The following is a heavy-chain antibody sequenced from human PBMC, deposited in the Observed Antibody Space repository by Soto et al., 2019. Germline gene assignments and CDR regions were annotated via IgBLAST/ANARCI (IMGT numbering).Heavy chain of an antibody. V-gene: IGHV1-46*01. CDR2: INPSDGGT. CDR1: GYTFTTYY. CDR3: ARDGSVYQASGFDY. J-gene: IGHJ4*02. Sequence: QVQLVQSGAEVKNPGASVKVSCKASGYTFTTYYIHWVRQAPGQGLEWMGMINPSDGGTTYAQKFQGRVTMTSDTSTTTVYMDRSSLRSEDTAVYYCARDGSVYQASGFDYWGQGTLVTVSS. D-gene: IGHD3-22*01.